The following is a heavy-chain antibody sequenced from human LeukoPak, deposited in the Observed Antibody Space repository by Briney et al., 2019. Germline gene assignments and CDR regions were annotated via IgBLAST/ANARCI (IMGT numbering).Heavy chain of an antibody. D-gene: IGHD4-17*01. CDR3: ARCGDYYEDYYYGMDV. CDR2: IYHSGST. J-gene: IGHJ6*02. V-gene: IGHV4-38-2*02. Sequence: SETLSLTCTVSGYSISSGYYWGWIRQPPGKGLEWIGSIYHSGSTYYNPSLRSRVTISVDTSKNQFSLKLSSVTAADTAVYYCARCGDYYEDYYYGMDVWGQGTTVTVSS. CDR1: GYSISSGYY.